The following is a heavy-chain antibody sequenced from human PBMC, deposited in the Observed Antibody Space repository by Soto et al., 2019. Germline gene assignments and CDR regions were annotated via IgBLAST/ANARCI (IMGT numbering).Heavy chain of an antibody. CDR2: ISYDGSNK. D-gene: IGHD3-9*01. V-gene: IGHV3-30-3*01. CDR3: ARDKGHDILTGYYRYYFDY. J-gene: IGHJ4*02. CDR1: GFTFSSYA. Sequence: LRLSCAASGFTFSSYAMHWVRQAPGKGLEWVAVISYDGSNKYYADSVKGRFTISRDNSKNTLYLQMNSLRAEDTAVYYCARDKGHDILTGYYRYYFDYWGQGTLVTVSS.